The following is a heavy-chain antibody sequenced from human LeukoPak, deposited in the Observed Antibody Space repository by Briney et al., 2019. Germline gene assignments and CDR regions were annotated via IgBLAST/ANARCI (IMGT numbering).Heavy chain of an antibody. CDR2: INHSGSA. CDR1: GGSLSGSY. CDR3: ARARRDSGYYKVDY. V-gene: IGHV4-34*01. D-gene: IGHD3-3*01. Sequence: PSETLPLTCAAYGGSLSGSYWSWIRRPPGKGLEWIGEINHSGSANYNPSLKSRVTLSIDKSKNQFSLNLNSVTAADTAVYYCARARRDSGYYKVDYWGQGTLVTVSS. J-gene: IGHJ4*02.